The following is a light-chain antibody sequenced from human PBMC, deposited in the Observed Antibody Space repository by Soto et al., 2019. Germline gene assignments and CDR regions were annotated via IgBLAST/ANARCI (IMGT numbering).Light chain of an antibody. CDR1: QDISNY. V-gene: IGKV1-33*01. Sequence: DIQMTQSPSSLSASVGDRVTITCQASQDISNYLNWFQQKPGKAPKLLIYDASKSETGVPSRFSGNGSGTDFTFTISSLHLEDIATYYCQQYDNLLTFGPGTKVDIK. CDR3: QQYDNLLT. CDR2: DAS. J-gene: IGKJ3*01.